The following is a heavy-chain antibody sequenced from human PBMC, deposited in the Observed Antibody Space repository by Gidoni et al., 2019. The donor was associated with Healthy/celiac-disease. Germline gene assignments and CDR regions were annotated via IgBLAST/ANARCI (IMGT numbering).Heavy chain of an antibody. D-gene: IGHD1-26*01. CDR3: AREKVGAAIGGY. J-gene: IGHJ4*02. Sequence: KFQGRVTITADESTSTAYMELSSLRSEDTAVYYCAREKVGAAIGGYWGQGTLVTVSS. V-gene: IGHV1-69*01.